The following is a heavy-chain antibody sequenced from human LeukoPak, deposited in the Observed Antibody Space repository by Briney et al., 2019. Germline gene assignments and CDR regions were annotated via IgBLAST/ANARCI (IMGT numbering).Heavy chain of an antibody. CDR3: VRGSTLRHYQY. D-gene: IGHD3-16*01. CDR1: GGSISSSTYY. V-gene: IGHV4-39*01. CDR2: TYYSGST. Sequence: PSETLSLTCTVSGGSISSSTYYWGWIRRPPGKGLEWIGSTYYSGSTYYNPSLKSRTTVSVDTSKNQFSLKLSSVTAADTAVYYCVRGSTLRHYQYWGQGTLVTVSS. J-gene: IGHJ4*02.